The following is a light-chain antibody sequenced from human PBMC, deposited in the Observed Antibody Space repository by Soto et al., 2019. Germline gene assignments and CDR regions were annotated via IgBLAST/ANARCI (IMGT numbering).Light chain of an antibody. Sequence: DIVMTQSPDSLAVSLGERATINCKSSQTVLHGSNYLAWYQQKPGQPPKLLIYWAPTRESGVPDRFSGSGSATDFTLTISSLQAEDVAVYYCQQYYTTPVTFGQGTKVQIK. J-gene: IGKJ1*01. CDR2: WAP. CDR3: QQYYTTPVT. V-gene: IGKV4-1*01. CDR1: QTVLHGSNY.